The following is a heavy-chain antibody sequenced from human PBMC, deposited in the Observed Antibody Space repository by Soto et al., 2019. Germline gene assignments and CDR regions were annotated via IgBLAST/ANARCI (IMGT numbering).Heavy chain of an antibody. CDR2: ISGSGGST. CDR3: AKSPESYDSSGPNGY. Sequence: GGSLRLSCAASGFTFSSYAMGWVRQAPGKGLEWVSAISGSGGSTYYADSVKGRFTISRDNSKNTLYLQMNSLRAEDTAVYYCAKSPESYDSSGPNGYWGQGTLVTVSS. D-gene: IGHD3-22*01. CDR1: GFTFSSYA. V-gene: IGHV3-23*01. J-gene: IGHJ4*02.